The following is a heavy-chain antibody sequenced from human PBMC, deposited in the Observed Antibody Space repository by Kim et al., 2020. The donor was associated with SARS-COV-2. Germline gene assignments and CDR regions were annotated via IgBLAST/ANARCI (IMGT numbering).Heavy chain of an antibody. CDR3: ARDSVTLVPRAHIVVVPAAMRFSYYYGMDV. J-gene: IGHJ6*02. V-gene: IGHV4-38-2*02. CDR1: GYSISSGYY. CDR2: IYHSGST. Sequence: SETLSLTCTVSGYSISSGYYWGWIRQPPGKGLEWIGSIYHSGSTYYNPSLKSRVTISVDTSKNQFSLKLSSVTAADTAVYYCARDSVTLVPRAHIVVVPAAMRFSYYYGMDVWGQGTTVTVSS. D-gene: IGHD2-2*01.